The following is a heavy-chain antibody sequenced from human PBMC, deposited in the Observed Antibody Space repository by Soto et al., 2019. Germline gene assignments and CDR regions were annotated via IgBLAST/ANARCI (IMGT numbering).Heavy chain of an antibody. CDR1: GYTFTSYG. J-gene: IGHJ5*02. CDR2: ISAYNGNT. V-gene: IGHV1-18*01. Sequence: ASVKVSCKASGYTFTSYGISWVRHAPGQGLEWMGWISAYNGNTNYAQKLQGRVTMTTDTSTSTAHMELRSLRSDDTAVYYCASHQGGYPGGFDPWGQGTLVTV. CDR3: ASHQGGYPGGFDP. D-gene: IGHD5-12*01.